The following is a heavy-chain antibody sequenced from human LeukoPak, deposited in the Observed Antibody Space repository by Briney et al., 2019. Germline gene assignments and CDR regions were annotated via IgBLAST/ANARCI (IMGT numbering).Heavy chain of an antibody. CDR1: GGSISSDY. V-gene: IGHV4-59*08. D-gene: IGHD3-10*01. CDR3: ATRGY. J-gene: IGHJ4*02. CDR2: IYNSGNN. Sequence: SETLSLTCTVSGGSISSDYWQWIRQPPGKGLEWVGYIYNSGNNHYNSSLKSRVTISIDTSKNQSSLKLASVTAADTAVYYCATRGYWGQGTLVAVSS.